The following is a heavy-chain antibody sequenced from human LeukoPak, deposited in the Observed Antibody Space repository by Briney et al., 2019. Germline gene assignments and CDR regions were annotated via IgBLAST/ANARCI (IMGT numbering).Heavy chain of an antibody. J-gene: IGHJ6*02. D-gene: IGHD2-15*01. CDR1: GFAFSTYA. V-gene: IGHV3-30-3*01. CDR2: ISNDGGNK. CDR3: ARSRQREYCSGGYCYSYYYYGMDV. Sequence: QPGRSLRLSCAASGFAFSTYAMHWVRQAPGKGLEWVSLISNDGGNKNYADSVKGRFTISRDNSKITLYLQMNSLRTEDTAVYYCARSRQREYCSGGYCYSYYYYGMDVWGQGTTVAVSS.